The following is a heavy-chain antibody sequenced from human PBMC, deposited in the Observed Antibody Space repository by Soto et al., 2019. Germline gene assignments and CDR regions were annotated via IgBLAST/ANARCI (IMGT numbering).Heavy chain of an antibody. J-gene: IGHJ4*02. CDR3: SRAVAGTQGYYY. D-gene: IGHD6-19*01. CDR1: GGSISSGAYY. Sequence: NLSLTSTVYGGSISSGAYYWSGIRQHTGKGLEWIGYIYYSGSTYYNPSLKSRVTISVDTSKNQFSLKLSSVTAADTAVYYCSRAVAGTQGYYYWGQGSLV. V-gene: IGHV4-31*03. CDR2: IYYSGST.